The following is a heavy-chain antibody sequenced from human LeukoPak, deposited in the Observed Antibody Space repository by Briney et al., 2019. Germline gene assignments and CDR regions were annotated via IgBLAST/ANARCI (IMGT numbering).Heavy chain of an antibody. V-gene: IGHV4-59*08. D-gene: IGHD2-15*01. J-gene: IGHJ6*02. CDR2: IYYSRST. CDR3: ARQGCSGGSCYYSKNYGMDV. Sequence: KPSETLSLTCTVSGGSIGSYYWSWIRQPPGKGLEWIGYIYYSRSTNYNPSLKSRVTISVDTSKNQFSLKLSSVTAADTAVYYCARQGCSGGSCYYSKNYGMDVWGQGTTVTVSS. CDR1: GGSIGSYY.